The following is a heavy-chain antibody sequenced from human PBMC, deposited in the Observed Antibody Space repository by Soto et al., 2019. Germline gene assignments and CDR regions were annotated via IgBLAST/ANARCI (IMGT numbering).Heavy chain of an antibody. V-gene: IGHV1-69*01. CDR1: GGASLIYG. D-gene: IGHD5-12*01. J-gene: IGHJ4*02. CDR2: IIPGLGTP. Sequence: QVQLVQSGAEVKKPGSSVKVSCEASGGASLIYGVSWVRQAPGQGLEWMGGIIPGLGTPKYSPPFRGRTTISADDSTNTAFMELASLTSEDTAIYYCASGTYSYDGTGGYVFHFWGQGTLVTVSS. CDR3: ASGTYSYDGTGGYVFHF.